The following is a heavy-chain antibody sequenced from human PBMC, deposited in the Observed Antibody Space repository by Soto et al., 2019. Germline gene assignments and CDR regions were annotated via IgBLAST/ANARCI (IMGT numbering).Heavy chain of an antibody. CDR3: ARVLHSGYGVYYYMDV. J-gene: IGHJ6*03. CDR1: GFTFSSYS. Sequence: GGSLRLSCAASGFTFSSYSMNWVRQAPGKGLEWVSYISSSSSTIYYADSVKGRFTISRDNAKNSLYLQMNSLRAEDTAVYYCARVLHSGYGVYYYMDVWGKGTTVTVSS. CDR2: ISSSSSTI. V-gene: IGHV3-48*01. D-gene: IGHD5-12*01.